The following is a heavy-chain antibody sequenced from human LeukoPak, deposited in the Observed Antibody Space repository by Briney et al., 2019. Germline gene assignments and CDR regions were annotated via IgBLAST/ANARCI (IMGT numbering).Heavy chain of an antibody. V-gene: IGHV3-74*01. CDR3: ARVGVFANYCSGGSCYMDY. CDR2: INIDGSST. J-gene: IGHJ4*02. CDR1: GLTFGSYW. D-gene: IGHD2-15*01. Sequence: PGGSLRLSCAASGLTFGSYWMHWVRKAPGKGLVWVSRINIDGSSTSYADSVKGRFTISRDNAKNTLYLQMNSLRAEDTAVYYCARVGVFANYCSGGSCYMDYWGQGTLVTVSS.